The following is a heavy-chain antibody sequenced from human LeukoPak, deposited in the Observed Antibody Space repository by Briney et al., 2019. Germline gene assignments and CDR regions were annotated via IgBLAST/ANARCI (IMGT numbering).Heavy chain of an antibody. CDR2: FDSEDGET. CDR1: GYTLTELS. J-gene: IGHJ3*02. Sequence: ASVKVSCKVSGYTLTELSMHWVRQAPGKGLEWMGGFDSEDGETIYAQKFQGRVTMTEDTSTDTAYMELSSLRSEDTAVYYCATTASYHDAFDIWGQGTMVTVSS. CDR3: ATTASYHDAFDI. D-gene: IGHD1-26*01. V-gene: IGHV1-24*01.